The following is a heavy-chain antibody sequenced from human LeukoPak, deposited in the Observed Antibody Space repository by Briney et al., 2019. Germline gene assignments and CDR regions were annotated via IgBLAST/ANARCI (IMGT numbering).Heavy chain of an antibody. Sequence: GGSLRLSCAASGFTFSSYAMSWVRQAPGKGLVWASRINSDGSSTSYADSVKGRFTISRDNAKNTLYLQMNSLRAEDTAVYYCAKSGYNRFDYWGQGTLVTVSS. CDR2: INSDGSST. V-gene: IGHV3-74*01. D-gene: IGHD5-24*01. CDR1: GFTFSSYA. J-gene: IGHJ4*02. CDR3: AKSGYNRFDY.